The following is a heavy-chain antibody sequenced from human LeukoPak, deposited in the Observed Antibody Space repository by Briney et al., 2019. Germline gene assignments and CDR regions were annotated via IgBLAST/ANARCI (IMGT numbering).Heavy chain of an antibody. CDR2: IYYSGSS. Sequence: SETLSLTCNVSGGSISGYHWSWIRQPPGRGLEWLGYIYYSGSSNYNPSLKSRVTISADTSKNQFSLKLSSVTAADTAVYYCARVPRSYYYYYYMDVWGKGTTVTVSS. J-gene: IGHJ6*03. V-gene: IGHV4-59*01. CDR1: GGSISGYH. CDR3: ARVPRSYYYYYYMDV.